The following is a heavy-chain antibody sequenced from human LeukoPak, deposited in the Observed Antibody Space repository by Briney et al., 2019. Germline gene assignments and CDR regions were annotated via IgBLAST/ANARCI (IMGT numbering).Heavy chain of an antibody. CDR1: GFTFSGYA. V-gene: IGHV3-9*01. J-gene: IGHJ4*02. Sequence: PGGSLRLSCAASGFTFSGYAMHWVRQAPGKGLEWVSGISWNSGSIGYADSVKGRFTISRDNAKNSLYLQMNSLRAEDTALYYCAKDRGLGRQQLAFDYWGQGTLVTVSS. CDR3: AKDRGLGRQQLAFDY. D-gene: IGHD6-13*01. CDR2: ISWNSGSI.